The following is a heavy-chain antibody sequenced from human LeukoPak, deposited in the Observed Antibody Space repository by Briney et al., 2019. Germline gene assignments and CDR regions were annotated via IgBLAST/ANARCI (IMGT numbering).Heavy chain of an antibody. D-gene: IGHD3-10*01. Sequence: PSETLSLTCTVSGGSISSSSYYWGWIRQPPGKGLEWIGSIYYSGSTYYNPSLKSRVTISVDTSKNQFSLKLSSVTAADTAVYYCARGKISDYGSGSYRLRGYFDYWGQGTLVTVSS. CDR1: GGSISSSSYY. CDR3: ARGKISDYGSGSYRLRGYFDY. J-gene: IGHJ4*02. V-gene: IGHV4-39*07. CDR2: IYYSGST.